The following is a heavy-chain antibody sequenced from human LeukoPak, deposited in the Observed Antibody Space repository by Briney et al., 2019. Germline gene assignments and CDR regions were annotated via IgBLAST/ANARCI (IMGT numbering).Heavy chain of an antibody. J-gene: IGHJ4*02. Sequence: PGGSLRLSCAASGFTFGNYWMHWVRQAPGKGLEWASAISDDGDTKYAGSVKGRFTISRDNSKNTLYLQMNNLRAEDTAIYYCTKDWSADYWGQGTLVTVSS. CDR2: ISDDGDT. CDR3: TKDWSADY. V-gene: IGHV3-23*01. CDR1: GFTFGNYW.